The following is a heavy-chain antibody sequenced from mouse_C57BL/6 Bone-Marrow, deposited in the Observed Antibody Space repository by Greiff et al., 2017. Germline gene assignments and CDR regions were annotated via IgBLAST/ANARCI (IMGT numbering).Heavy chain of an antibody. J-gene: IGHJ3*01. D-gene: IGHD2-13*01. CDR3: ATERIYYDDFFAY. V-gene: IGHV1-80*01. Sequence: QVQLQQSGAELVKPGASVKISCKASGYAFSSYWMNWVKQRPGKGLEWIGQIYPGDGDTNYNGKFKGKATLTADKSSSTAYMQLSSLTSEDSAVYFCATERIYYDDFFAYWGQGTLVTVSA. CDR1: GYAFSSYW. CDR2: IYPGDGDT.